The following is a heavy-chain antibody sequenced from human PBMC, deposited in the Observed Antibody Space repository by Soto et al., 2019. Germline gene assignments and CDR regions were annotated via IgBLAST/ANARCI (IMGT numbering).Heavy chain of an antibody. CDR1: GFTFSDHY. J-gene: IGHJ6*02. V-gene: IGHV3-11*01. CDR3: ARDPGLWDEGVASRPYSYYYGMDV. Sequence: QKQLVESGGGAVKPGGSLRLSCAASGFTFSDHYMSWIRQAPGIGLEWVSYISSSGNTIYYADSVKGRFTISRDNAKKSLYLQMNNRGVADTAVYYCARDPGLWDEGVASRPYSYYYGMDVWGQGTTVTVSS. CDR2: ISSSGNTI. D-gene: IGHD3-10*01.